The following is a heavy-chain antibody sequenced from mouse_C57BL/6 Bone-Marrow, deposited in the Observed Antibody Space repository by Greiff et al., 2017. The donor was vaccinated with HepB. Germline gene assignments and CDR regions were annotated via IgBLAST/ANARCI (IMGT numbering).Heavy chain of an antibody. CDR1: GYTFTGYW. CDR2: ILPGSGST. J-gene: IGHJ2*01. D-gene: IGHD3-2*02. Sequence: VKLVESGAELMKPGASVKLSCKATGYTFTGYWIEWVKQRPGHGLEWIGEILPGSGSTNYNEKFKGKATFTADTSANPAYMQLSSLTTEDSAIYYCARRELRLRYYFDYWGQGTTLTVSS. CDR3: ARRELRLRYYFDY. V-gene: IGHV1-9*01.